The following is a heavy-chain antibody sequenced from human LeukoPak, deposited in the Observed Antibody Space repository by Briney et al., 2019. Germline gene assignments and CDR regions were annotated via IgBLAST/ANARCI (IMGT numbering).Heavy chain of an antibody. V-gene: IGHV3-30*04. CDR2: ISYDGSNK. J-gene: IGHJ4*02. CDR1: GFTFSSYA. CDR3: ARDPPRSDY. Sequence: GGSLRLSCAASGFTFSSYAMHWVRQAPGKGLEWVAVISYDGSNKYCADSVKGRFTISRDNSKNTLYLQMNSLRAEDTAVYYCARDPPRSDYWGQGTLVTVSS.